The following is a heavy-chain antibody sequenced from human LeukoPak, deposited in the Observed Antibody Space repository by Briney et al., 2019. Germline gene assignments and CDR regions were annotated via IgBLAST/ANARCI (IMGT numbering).Heavy chain of an antibody. CDR2: IWYDGSKN. Sequence: PGGSLRLSCAASGFTFSNYGMHWVRQAPGKGLEWVAVIWYDGSKNYYADSVKGRFTISRDNSKNTLYLQMNSPRVEDTAVYYCARGDYGYFYGMYVWGQGTTVTVSS. J-gene: IGHJ6*02. CDR1: GFTFSNYG. V-gene: IGHV3-33*01. CDR3: ARGDYGYFYGMYV.